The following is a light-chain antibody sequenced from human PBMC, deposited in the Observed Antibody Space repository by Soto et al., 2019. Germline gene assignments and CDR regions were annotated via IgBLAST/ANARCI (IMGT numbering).Light chain of an antibody. J-gene: IGKJ5*01. Sequence: DIQMTQSPSAMSASIGDRVNITCRASQGISNYLAWYQQKPGKAPKLLIYKASSLESGVPSRFSGSGSGTEFTLTISSLQPDDFATYYCQQYNSYSITFGQGTRLEI. CDR1: QGISNY. CDR2: KAS. CDR3: QQYNSYSIT. V-gene: IGKV1-5*03.